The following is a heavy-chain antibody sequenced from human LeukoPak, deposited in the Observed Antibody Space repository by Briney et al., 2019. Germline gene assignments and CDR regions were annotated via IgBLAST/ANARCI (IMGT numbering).Heavy chain of an antibody. Sequence: GGSLRLSCAASGFTFDDYAMHWVRQAPGKGLEWVSGISWNSGSIGYADSVKGRFTISRDNAKNSLYLQMNSLRAEDMALYYCARSGGGYSSGYFYRGQGTLVTVSS. D-gene: IGHD6-19*01. CDR3: ARSGGGYSSGYFY. J-gene: IGHJ4*02. CDR1: GFTFDDYA. V-gene: IGHV3-9*03. CDR2: ISWNSGSI.